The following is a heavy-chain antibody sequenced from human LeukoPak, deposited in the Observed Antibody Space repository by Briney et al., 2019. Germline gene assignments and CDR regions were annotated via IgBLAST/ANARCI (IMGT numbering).Heavy chain of an antibody. CDR3: ARQMNTLTANY. J-gene: IGHJ4*02. CDR2: INHSGST. CDR1: GGSFSGYY. D-gene: IGHD3-16*01. Sequence: PSETLSLTCSVYGGSFSGYYWSWIRQPPGKGLEWIGEINHSGSTNYNPSLKSRVTISIDTSKNQFSLRLSSVTAADTAVYYCARQMNTLTANYCGQGTLVTVSS. V-gene: IGHV4-34*01.